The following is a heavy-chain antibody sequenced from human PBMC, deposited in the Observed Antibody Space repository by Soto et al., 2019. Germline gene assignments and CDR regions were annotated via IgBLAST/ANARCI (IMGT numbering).Heavy chain of an antibody. CDR2: INAGNGNT. V-gene: IGHV1-3*05. Sequence: QVQLVQSGAEEKKPGASVKVSCKASGYTFTSYAMHWVRQAPGQRLEWMGWINAGNGNTKYSQKFQGRVTITRDTSASTAYMELSSLRSDDTAVYYCARVSGWYVLDYWGQGTLVTVSS. J-gene: IGHJ4*02. CDR3: ARVSGWYVLDY. CDR1: GYTFTSYA. D-gene: IGHD6-19*01.